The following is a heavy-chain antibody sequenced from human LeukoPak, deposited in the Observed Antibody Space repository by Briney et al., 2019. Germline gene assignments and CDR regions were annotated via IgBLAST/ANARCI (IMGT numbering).Heavy chain of an antibody. CDR1: GSSVSSGSYY. D-gene: IGHD2-8*01. V-gene: IGHV4-61*01. Sequence: SETLSLTCTVSGSSVSSGSYYWSWIRQPPGKGLEWIGYIYYSGSTNYNPSLKSRVTISVDTSKNQFSLKLSSVTAADTAVYYCARGEWALFDYWGQGTLVTVSS. CDR3: ARGEWALFDY. CDR2: IYYSGST. J-gene: IGHJ4*02.